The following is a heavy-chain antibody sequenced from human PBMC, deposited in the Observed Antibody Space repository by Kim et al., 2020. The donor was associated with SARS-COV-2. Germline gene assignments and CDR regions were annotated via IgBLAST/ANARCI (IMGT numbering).Heavy chain of an antibody. CDR3: ARGLGRGVPRTWFDP. D-gene: IGHD3-10*01. J-gene: IGHJ5*02. Sequence: SETLSLTCAVYGGSFSGYYWSWIRQPPGKGLEWIGEINHSGSTNYNPSLKSRVTISVDTSKNQFSLKLSSVTAADTAVYYCARGLGRGVPRTWFDPWGQGTLVTVSS. CDR2: INHSGST. V-gene: IGHV4-34*01. CDR1: GGSFSGYY.